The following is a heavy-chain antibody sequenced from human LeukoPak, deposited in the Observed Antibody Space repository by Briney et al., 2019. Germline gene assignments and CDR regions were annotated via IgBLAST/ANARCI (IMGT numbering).Heavy chain of an antibody. V-gene: IGHV3-74*01. CDR3: SRDFVGAEDY. CDR2: INPAGSVT. Sequence: GGSLRLSCSASGFTISSYWMHWVRQAPGKGRVWVSRINPAGSVTNHGDSVRGRFTISRDTATNTLYLEMNSLRAEDTAVYYCSRDFVGAEDYWGQGTLVTVSS. CDR1: GFTISSYW. D-gene: IGHD3-16*01. J-gene: IGHJ4*02.